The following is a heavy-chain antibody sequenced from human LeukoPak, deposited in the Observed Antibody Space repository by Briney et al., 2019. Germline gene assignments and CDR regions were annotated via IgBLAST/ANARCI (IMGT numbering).Heavy chain of an antibody. V-gene: IGHV1-18*01. D-gene: IGHD6-13*01. J-gene: IGHJ3*02. CDR1: GYTFTSYG. CDR2: ISAYNGNT. Sequence: ASVKVSCKASGYTFTSYGISWVRQAPGQGLEWMGWISAYNGNTNYAQKLQGRVTMTTDTSTSTAYMELRSLRSDDAAVYYCARGGSLAYSSIGGDAFDIWGQGTMVTVSS. CDR3: ARGGSLAYSSIGGDAFDI.